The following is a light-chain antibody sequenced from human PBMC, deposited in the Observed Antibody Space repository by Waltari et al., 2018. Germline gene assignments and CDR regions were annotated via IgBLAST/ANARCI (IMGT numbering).Light chain of an antibody. Sequence: DIVMTQSPDSLSVSLGERATINCKSSQSVFYSSYNKNDLAWYQQKPGQPPKLLIYWASTRESGVPYRFSGSGSGTDFTLTISSLQAEDVAVYYCHQYYSIPYTFGQGTKLEVK. CDR3: HQYYSIPYT. CDR1: QSVFYSSYNKND. J-gene: IGKJ2*01. V-gene: IGKV4-1*01. CDR2: WAS.